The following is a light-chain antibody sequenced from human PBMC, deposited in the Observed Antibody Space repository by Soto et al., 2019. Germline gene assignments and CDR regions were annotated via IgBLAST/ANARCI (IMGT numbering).Light chain of an antibody. CDR1: SSNVGNNY. CDR2: DND. CDR3: STWDTNLSALV. J-gene: IGLJ3*02. V-gene: IGLV1-51*01. Sequence: QSVLTQPPSVSAAPGQKVTISCSGSSSNVGNNYVSWYQQLPGTAPKLLIYDNDKRPSGIPDRFSGSKSGTSATLGITGLQTGDEADYYCSTWDTNLSALVFGGGTQLTVL.